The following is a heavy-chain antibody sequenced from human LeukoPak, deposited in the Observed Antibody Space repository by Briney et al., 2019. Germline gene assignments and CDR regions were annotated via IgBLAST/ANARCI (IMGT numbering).Heavy chain of an antibody. V-gene: IGHV3-53*01. Sequence: PGGSLRLSCAASGFTVSSNYMSWVRQAPGKGLEWVSVIYSGGSTYYADSVKGRFTISRDNSKNTLYLQMNSLRAEDTAVYYCARPYYVSGTYYLDYWGQGTLVTVSS. D-gene: IGHD3-10*01. J-gene: IGHJ4*02. CDR3: ARPYYVSGTYYLDY. CDR2: IYSGGST. CDR1: GFTVSSNY.